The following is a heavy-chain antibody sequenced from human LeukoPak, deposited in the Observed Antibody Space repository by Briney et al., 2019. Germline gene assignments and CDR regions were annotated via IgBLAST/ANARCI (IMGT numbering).Heavy chain of an antibody. J-gene: IGHJ5*02. CDR1: SDSISNHY. D-gene: IGHD1-1*01. CDR2: IYTGGST. CDR3: ARAWTSWFDP. V-gene: IGHV4-4*07. Sequence: SETLSLTCTVSSDSISNHYWSWIRQPAGKGLEWIGRIYTGGSTNCNPSLKSRVSMSLDTSKKQFSLKLSSVTAADTAVYYCARAWTSWFDPWGQGTLVTVSS.